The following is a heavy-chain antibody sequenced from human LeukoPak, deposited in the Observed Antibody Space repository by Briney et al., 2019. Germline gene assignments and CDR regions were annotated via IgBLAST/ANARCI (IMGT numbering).Heavy chain of an antibody. J-gene: IGHJ5*02. Sequence: SETLSLTCTVSGGSISSTSYYWGWIRQPPGKGLEWIGSIYYSGSTYYIPSLKSRVTISVDTSKNQFSLNLSSVTAADTAIYYCVRDHCSGGSCYPNLFDPWGQGTLVTVSS. D-gene: IGHD2-15*01. CDR3: VRDHCSGGSCYPNLFDP. CDR2: IYYSGST. V-gene: IGHV4-39*07. CDR1: GGSISSTSYY.